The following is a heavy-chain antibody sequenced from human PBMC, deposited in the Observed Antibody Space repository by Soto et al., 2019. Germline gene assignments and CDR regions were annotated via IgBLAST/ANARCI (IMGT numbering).Heavy chain of an antibody. CDR3: AKDKTLYGYYYYYYMDV. D-gene: IGHD3-10*01. J-gene: IGHJ6*03. CDR2: ISYDGSNK. Sequence: GGSLRLSCAASGFTFSSYGMHWVRQAPGKGLEWVAVISYDGSNKYYADSVKGRFTISRDNSKNTLYLQMNSLRAEDTAVYYCAKDKTLYGYYYYYYMDVWGKGTTVTVSS. CDR1: GFTFSSYG. V-gene: IGHV3-30*18.